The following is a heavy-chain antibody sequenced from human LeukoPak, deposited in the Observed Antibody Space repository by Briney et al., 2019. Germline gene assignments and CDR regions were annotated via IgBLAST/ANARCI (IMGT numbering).Heavy chain of an antibody. J-gene: IGHJ4*02. Sequence: GASVKVSCKASGYTFTSYAMNWVRQAPGQGLEWMGWINTNTGNPTYAQGFTGRFVFSLDTSVSTAYLQISSLKAEDTAVYYCARVGYDILTGKWTRFDYWGQGTLVTVSS. V-gene: IGHV7-4-1*02. CDR2: INTNTGNP. D-gene: IGHD3-9*01. CDR1: GYTFTSYA. CDR3: ARVGYDILTGKWTRFDY.